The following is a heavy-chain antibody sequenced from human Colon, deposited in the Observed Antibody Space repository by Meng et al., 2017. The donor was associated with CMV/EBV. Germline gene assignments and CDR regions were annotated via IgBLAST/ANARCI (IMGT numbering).Heavy chain of an antibody. CDR2: IYSGGTT. Sequence: GGSLRLSCAASGFTVSTNYMIWVRQAPGKGLEWVAVIYSGGTTYYADSVKGRFSISRDNSKNTLYLQMNSLTAEDTAVYYCARGRGQQLVRRFDPWGQGTLVTVSS. J-gene: IGHJ5*02. CDR3: ARGRGQQLVRRFDP. CDR1: GFTVSTNY. D-gene: IGHD6-6*01. V-gene: IGHV3-53*01.